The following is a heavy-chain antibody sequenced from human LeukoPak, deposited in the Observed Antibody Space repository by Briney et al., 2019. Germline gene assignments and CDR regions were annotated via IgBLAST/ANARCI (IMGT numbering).Heavy chain of an antibody. J-gene: IGHJ4*02. Sequence: ASVKVSCKASGGTFSSYAISWVRQAPGQGLEWMGGIIPIFGTANYAQKFQGRVTITADKSTSTAYMELSSLRSEDTAVCYCASGDGYNFPVINYGYWGQGTLVTVSS. CDR1: GGTFSSYA. V-gene: IGHV1-69*06. D-gene: IGHD5-24*01. CDR2: IIPIFGTA. CDR3: ASGDGYNFPVINYGY.